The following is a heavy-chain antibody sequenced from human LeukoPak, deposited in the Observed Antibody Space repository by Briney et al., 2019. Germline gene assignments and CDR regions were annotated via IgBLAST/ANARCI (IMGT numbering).Heavy chain of an antibody. CDR1: GFTFSNYG. V-gene: IGHV3-30*03. J-gene: IGHJ5*01. CDR3: TREGMGTSFSAWFDP. Sequence: GGSLRLSCAASGFTFSNYGMHWVRQAPGKGLEWVAVIGSDGRTDYYADPVKGRFTISRDSSKNMMYLQMNSLRTEDTAVYYCTREGMGTSFSAWFDPWGQGTLVTVSS. D-gene: IGHD1-7*01. CDR2: IGSDGRTD.